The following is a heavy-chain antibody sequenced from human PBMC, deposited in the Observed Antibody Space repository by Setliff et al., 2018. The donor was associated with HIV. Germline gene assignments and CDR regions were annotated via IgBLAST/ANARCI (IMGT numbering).Heavy chain of an antibody. CDR2: IYHSGST. CDR1: GYSISSGYY. D-gene: IGHD3-3*01. V-gene: IGHV4-38-2*01. J-gene: IGHJ4*02. Sequence: SETLSLTCAVSGYSISSGYYWGWIRQPPGKGLEWIGSIYHSGSTYYNPSLKSRVTISVDTSKNQFSLRLSSVTAADTAVYYCATHVLQFLEWLSHFDYWGQGTLVTVSS. CDR3: ATHVLQFLEWLSHFDY.